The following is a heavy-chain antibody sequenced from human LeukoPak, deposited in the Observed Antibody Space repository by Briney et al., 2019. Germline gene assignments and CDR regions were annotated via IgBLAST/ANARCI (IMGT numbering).Heavy chain of an antibody. V-gene: IGHV4-30-4*08. CDR3: ARGPRTYYDFWSGYWPSFDY. CDR1: GGSISSGGYY. Sequence: SGTLSLTCTVSGGSISSGGYYWSWIRQHPGKGLEWIGYIYYSGSTYYNPSLKSRVTISVDTSKNQFSLKLSSVTAADTAVYYCARGPRTYYDFWSGYWPSFDYWGQGTLVTVSS. CDR2: IYYSGST. J-gene: IGHJ4*02. D-gene: IGHD3-3*01.